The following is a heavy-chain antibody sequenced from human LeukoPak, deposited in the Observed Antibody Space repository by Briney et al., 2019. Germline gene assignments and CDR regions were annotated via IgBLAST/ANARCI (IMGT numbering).Heavy chain of an antibody. J-gene: IGHJ4*02. CDR2: IYPGDSDT. CDR1: GYSFSNFW. D-gene: IGHD1-26*01. CDR3: ARRRDLYSGSYYPFDY. Sequence: PGESLKISCKGSGYSFSNFWIVWVRQMPGKGLEWMGIIYPGDSDTRYSPSFQGQVTISADKSISTAYLQWSSLKASDTAMYYCARRRDLYSGSYYPFDYWGQGTLVTVSS. V-gene: IGHV5-51*01.